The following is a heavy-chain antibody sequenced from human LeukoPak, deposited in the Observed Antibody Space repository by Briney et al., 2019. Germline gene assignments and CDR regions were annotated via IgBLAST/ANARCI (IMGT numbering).Heavy chain of an antibody. CDR2: IYYSGST. CDR3: ARRPRRYYYDSSGYGGFDY. CDR1: GGSISSSSYY. D-gene: IGHD3-22*01. Sequence: SETLSLTCTVSGGSISSSSYYWGWIRQPPGKGLEWIGSIYYSGSTYYNPSLKSRVTISVDTSKNQFSLKLSSVTAADTAVYYCARRPRRYYYDSSGYGGFDYWGQGTLVTVSP. J-gene: IGHJ4*02. V-gene: IGHV4-39*01.